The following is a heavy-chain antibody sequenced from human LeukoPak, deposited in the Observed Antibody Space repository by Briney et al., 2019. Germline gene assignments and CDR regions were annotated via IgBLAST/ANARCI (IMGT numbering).Heavy chain of an antibody. CDR1: GFTVSSNY. CDR3: AKDRRGYTYNFDY. CDR2: ISNDGSNK. J-gene: IGHJ4*02. Sequence: GGSLRLSCAASGFTVSSNYMSWVRQAPGKGLEWVAVISNDGSNKYYADSVKGRFTVSRDNSKNTLYLQMNSLRAEDTAVFYCAKDRRGYTYNFDYWGQGTLVTVSS. D-gene: IGHD5-18*01. V-gene: IGHV3-30*18.